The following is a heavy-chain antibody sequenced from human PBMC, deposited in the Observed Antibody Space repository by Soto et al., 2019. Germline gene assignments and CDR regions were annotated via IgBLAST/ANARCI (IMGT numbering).Heavy chain of an antibody. D-gene: IGHD4-17*01. CDR3: AREDYGDYGGYFDY. CDR2: TYHSGNP. Sequence: QLQLQESGSGLVKPSQTLSLTCTVSGGSIRTGGYSWSWIRQPPGKGLEWIGNTYHSGNPYYNPSLNSRVTMSVDGSKNQFSLKVSSVTAADTAVYYCAREDYGDYGGYFDYLGQGCLVTVSS. V-gene: IGHV4-30-2*01. J-gene: IGHJ4*02. CDR1: GGSIRTGGYS.